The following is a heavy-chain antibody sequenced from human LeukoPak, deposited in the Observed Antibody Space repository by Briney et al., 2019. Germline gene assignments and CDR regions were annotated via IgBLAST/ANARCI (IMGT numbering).Heavy chain of an antibody. J-gene: IGHJ4*02. CDR2: IPNDGSKT. D-gene: IGHD5-18*01. Sequence: GGSLRLSCAASGFIFSSYAMHWVRQAPGKGLEWVAAIPNDGSKTYYADSVKGRFTISRDNSKNTLYLQMNSLRTEDTAVYYCANERGYNYGYSFDYWGQGTLVTVSS. V-gene: IGHV3-30-3*02. CDR3: ANERGYNYGYSFDY. CDR1: GFIFSSYA.